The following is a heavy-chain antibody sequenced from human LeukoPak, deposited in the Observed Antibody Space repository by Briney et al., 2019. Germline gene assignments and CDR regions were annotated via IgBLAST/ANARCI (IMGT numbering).Heavy chain of an antibody. CDR3: AKGYDGNSADPCY. D-gene: IGHD4-23*01. V-gene: IGHV3-23*01. J-gene: IGHJ4*02. Sequence: GGSLRLSCAASGFTFSSYAMSWVRQAPGKGLEWVSAISGSGGSTYYADSVKGRFTISKDNSKNTLYLQMSSLRAEDTAVYYCAKGYDGNSADPCYWGQGTLVTVSS. CDR2: ISGSGGST. CDR1: GFTFSSYA.